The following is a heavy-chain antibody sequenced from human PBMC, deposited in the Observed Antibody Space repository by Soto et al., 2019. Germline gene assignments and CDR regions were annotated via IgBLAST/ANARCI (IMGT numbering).Heavy chain of an antibody. Sequence: QITLKESGPTLVKPTQTLTVTCTFSGFPLSSSGVGVGWVRQPPGKALEWLAVIYWNDDSRYNPSLRTRHYITKDASKNQVVLTMSNMGPVDAGTYYCVNSAYGGPDCYSPVDFWGQGTPVTVSS. CDR2: IYWNDDS. V-gene: IGHV2-5*04. CDR1: GFPLSSSGVG. D-gene: IGHD2-21*02. J-gene: IGHJ4*02. CDR3: VNSAYGGPDCYSPVDF.